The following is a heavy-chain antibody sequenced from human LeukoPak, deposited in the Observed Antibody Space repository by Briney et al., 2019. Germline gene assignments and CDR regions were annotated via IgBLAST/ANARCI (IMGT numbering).Heavy chain of an antibody. Sequence: PSQTLSLTCTVSGGSISSGDYYWSWIRQPPGKGLEWIGYIYYSGSTYYNPSLKSRVTISVDTSKNQFSLKLSSVTAADTAVYYCARDPPRDESGYYYNAFDIWGQGTMVTVSS. CDR2: IYYSGST. CDR3: ARDPPRDESGYYYNAFDI. J-gene: IGHJ3*02. V-gene: IGHV4-30-4*08. D-gene: IGHD3-22*01. CDR1: GGSISSGDYY.